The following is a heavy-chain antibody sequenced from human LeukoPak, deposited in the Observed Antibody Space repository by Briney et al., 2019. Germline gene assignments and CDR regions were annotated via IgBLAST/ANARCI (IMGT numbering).Heavy chain of an antibody. V-gene: IGHV1-24*01. CDR3: ATDLHIVVVPAAMLRNY. D-gene: IGHD2-2*01. J-gene: IGHJ4*02. CDR1: GYTLTELS. Sequence: ASVKVSCKVSGYTLTELSMHWVRQAPGKGLEWMGGFDPEDGETIYAQKFQGRVTMTEDTSTDTAYMELSSLRSEDTAVYYCATDLHIVVVPAAMLRNYWGQGTLVTVSS. CDR2: FDPEDGET.